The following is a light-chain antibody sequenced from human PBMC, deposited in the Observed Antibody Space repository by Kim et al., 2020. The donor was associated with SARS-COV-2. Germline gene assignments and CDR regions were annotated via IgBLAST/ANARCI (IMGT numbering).Light chain of an antibody. Sequence: GQSVTISCTGTSSDIGGHNYVSWYQQHPGKAPKLMIYEVSERPSGVPDRFSGSKSGNTASLTVSGLQAEDEADYYCSSYGGSANLVFGGGTKLTVL. CDR3: SSYGGSANLV. CDR2: EVS. V-gene: IGLV2-8*01. J-gene: IGLJ2*01. CDR1: SSDIGGHNY.